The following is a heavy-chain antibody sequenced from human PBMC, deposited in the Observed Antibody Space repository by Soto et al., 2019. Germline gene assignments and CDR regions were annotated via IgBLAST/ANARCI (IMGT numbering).Heavy chain of an antibody. V-gene: IGHV5-51*01. CDR1: GYSFTSYW. CDR3: ARQGIAVAGTYYFDY. J-gene: IGHJ4*02. D-gene: IGHD6-19*01. Sequence: GESLKISCKGSGYSFTSYWIGWVRQMPGKGLEWMGIIYPGDSDTRYSPSFQGQVTISADKSISTAYLQWSSLKASDTAMYYCARQGIAVAGTYYFDYWGQGTVGTVSS. CDR2: IYPGDSDT.